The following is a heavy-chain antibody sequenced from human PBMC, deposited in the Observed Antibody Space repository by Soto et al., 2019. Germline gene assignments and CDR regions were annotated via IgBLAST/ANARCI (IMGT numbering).Heavy chain of an antibody. CDR3: ARVPSSWGWFDP. D-gene: IGHD3-16*01. CDR1: GGFISSSDW. J-gene: IGHJ5*02. Sequence: QVQLQESGPGLVKPSGTLSLTCAVSGGFISSSDWWSWVRQPPGKGMEWIGEIFHSGSTNYNPSLMSRVTKSVDKSKNQCSLKLSSVTDADTAMYYSARVPSSWGWFDPWGQGTLVTVSS. CDR2: IFHSGST. V-gene: IGHV4-4*02.